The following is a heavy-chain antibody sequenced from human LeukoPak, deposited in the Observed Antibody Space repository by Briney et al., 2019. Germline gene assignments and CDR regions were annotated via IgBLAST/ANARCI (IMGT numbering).Heavy chain of an antibody. J-gene: IGHJ4*02. CDR1: GFTFSSYA. Sequence: PGRSLRLSCAASGFTFSSYAMHWVRQAPGKGLEWVAVISYDGSNKYYADSVKGRFTISRDNSKNTLYLQMNSLRAEDTAVYYCARDVGSYRLIFDCWGQGTLVTVSS. D-gene: IGHD1-26*01. CDR2: ISYDGSNK. CDR3: ARDVGSYRLIFDC. V-gene: IGHV3-30-3*01.